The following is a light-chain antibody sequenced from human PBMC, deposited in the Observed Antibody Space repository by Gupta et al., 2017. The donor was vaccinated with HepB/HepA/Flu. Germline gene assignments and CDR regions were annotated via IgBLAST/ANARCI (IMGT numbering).Light chain of an antibody. J-gene: IGKJ5*01. CDR1: QGISSY. CDR3: QQDDSYPRT. CDR2: AAS. V-gene: IGKV1-8*01. Sequence: AIRMTQSPSSFSASTGDRVTITCRASQGISSYLAWYQQKPGKAPKLLIYAASTLQSGVPSRFSGSGSGTDSTLTISCLQSEDFATYYCQQDDSYPRTFGQGTRLEIK.